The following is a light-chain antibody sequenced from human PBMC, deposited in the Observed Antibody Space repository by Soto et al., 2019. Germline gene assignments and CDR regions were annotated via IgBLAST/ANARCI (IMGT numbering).Light chain of an antibody. CDR1: QSVSSN. J-gene: IGKJ1*01. CDR2: GAY. V-gene: IGKV3-15*01. CDR3: QQYNNWPPWT. Sequence: EIVMTQSPATLSFSPWDSATLSCRASQSVSSNLAWYQQKPCQAPRLLIYGAYTRATGIPARFSGSGSGTEFTLTISSLQSEDFAVYYCQQYNNWPPWTCGQGTKVDIK.